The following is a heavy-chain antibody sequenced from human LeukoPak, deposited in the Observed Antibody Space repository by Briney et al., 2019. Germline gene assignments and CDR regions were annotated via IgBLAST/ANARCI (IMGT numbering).Heavy chain of an antibody. V-gene: IGHV3-23*01. CDR2: ISGGGRRT. Sequence: GGSLRLSCAASGFNFSRNAITWVRQAPGKGLKWVSAISGGGRRTYYADSVKGRFTMSRDNSKSTLYLQMNSLRVEDTALYYCAKESTRSSPDYWGQGTLVTVSS. CDR1: GFNFSRNA. D-gene: IGHD2/OR15-2a*01. J-gene: IGHJ4*02. CDR3: AKESTRSSPDY.